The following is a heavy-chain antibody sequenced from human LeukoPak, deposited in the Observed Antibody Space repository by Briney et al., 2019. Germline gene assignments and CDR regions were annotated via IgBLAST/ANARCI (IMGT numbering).Heavy chain of an antibody. CDR2: IHSGGTT. V-gene: IGHV3-53*01. CDR1: GFTVSSSH. J-gene: IGHJ4*02. D-gene: IGHD2-8*01. Sequence: GGSLRLSCAASGFTVSSSHMNWVRQAPGKGLEWVSLIHSGGTTYYADYVQGRFTISRDSSKNTLYLQMYSLRAGDTAVYYCARGVDYWGRGIPVTVSS. CDR3: ARGVDY.